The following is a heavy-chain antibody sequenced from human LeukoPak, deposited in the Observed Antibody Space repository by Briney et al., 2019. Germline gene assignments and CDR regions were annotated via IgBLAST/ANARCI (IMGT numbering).Heavy chain of an antibody. D-gene: IGHD2-21*01. CDR2: IYYSGST. Sequence: PSETLSLTCTVSGGSVSSGSYYWSWIRQPPGKGLEWIGYIYYSGSTNYNPSLKSRVTISVDTSKNQFSLKLSSVTAADTAVYYCAGSPFPGPHIVVAGFDYWGQGTLVTVSS. CDR3: AGSPFPGPHIVVAGFDY. J-gene: IGHJ4*02. CDR1: GGSVSSGSYY. V-gene: IGHV4-61*01.